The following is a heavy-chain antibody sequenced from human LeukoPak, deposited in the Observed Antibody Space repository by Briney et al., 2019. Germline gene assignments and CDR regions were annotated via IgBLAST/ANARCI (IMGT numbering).Heavy chain of an antibody. D-gene: IGHD3-3*01. Sequence: EASVKVSCKASGGTFSSYAISWVRQAPGQGLEWMGGIIPIFGTANYARKFQGRVTITADESTSTAYMELSSLRSEDTAVYYCASGYYDFWSGYSTPPFDYWGQGTLVTVSS. CDR3: ASGYYDFWSGYSTPPFDY. V-gene: IGHV1-69*13. CDR2: IIPIFGTA. J-gene: IGHJ4*02. CDR1: GGTFSSYA.